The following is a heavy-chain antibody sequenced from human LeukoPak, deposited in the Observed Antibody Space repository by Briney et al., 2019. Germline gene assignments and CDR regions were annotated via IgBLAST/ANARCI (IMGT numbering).Heavy chain of an antibody. Sequence: PGGSLRLSCAASGFTFSSYGMHWVRQAPGKGLEWVAVISYDGSNKYYADSVKGRFTISRDNSKNTLYLQMNSLRAEDTAVYYCARPNLGTLDYWGQGTLVTVSS. CDR3: ARPNLGTLDY. CDR1: GFTFSSYG. J-gene: IGHJ4*02. CDR2: ISYDGSNK. V-gene: IGHV3-30*03. D-gene: IGHD1-26*01.